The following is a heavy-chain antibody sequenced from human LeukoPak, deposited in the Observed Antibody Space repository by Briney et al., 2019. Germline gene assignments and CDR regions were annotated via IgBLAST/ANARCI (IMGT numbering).Heavy chain of an antibody. D-gene: IGHD3-22*01. CDR3: ARVKITMIVVAPTWGAFDI. V-gene: IGHV3-43*01. CDR1: GFNFDEYT. Sequence: GGSLRLSCAASGFNFDEYTMHWVRQVPGKGLEWVSVIDWNSDSKYYLESVKGRFTISRDNSKNSLYLQMNSLRAEDTAVYYCARVKITMIVVAPTWGAFDIWGQGTMVTVSS. J-gene: IGHJ3*02. CDR2: IDWNSDSK.